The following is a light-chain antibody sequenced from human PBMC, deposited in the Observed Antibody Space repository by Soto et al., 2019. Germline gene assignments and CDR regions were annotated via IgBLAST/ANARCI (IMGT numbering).Light chain of an antibody. CDR2: AAS. V-gene: IGKV1-39*01. Sequence: DIQMTQSPSSLSASVGDRVTITCRASQSISSSYLNWYQQKPGKAPKLLIYAASSLQSGVPSRFSGSGSGTDFTLTISSLQPEDFATYYCQQSYSTGLFTFGPGTEVDIK. J-gene: IGKJ3*01. CDR1: QSISSSY. CDR3: QQSYSTGLFT.